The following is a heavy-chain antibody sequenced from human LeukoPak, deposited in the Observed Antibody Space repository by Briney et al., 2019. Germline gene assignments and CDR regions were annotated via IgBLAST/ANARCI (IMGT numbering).Heavy chain of an antibody. CDR3: ARDFGDYRVDY. CDR2: IHYSGNT. J-gene: IGHJ4*02. Sequence: SETLSLTCTVSGGSISSSNYYWGWIRQPPGKGLEWIGTIHYSGNTYYNPSLKSRVAISVDTSKNQFSLRLSSVTAADTAVYYCARDFGDYRVDYWGQGTLVTVSS. V-gene: IGHV4-39*01. CDR1: GGSISSSNYY. D-gene: IGHD4-17*01.